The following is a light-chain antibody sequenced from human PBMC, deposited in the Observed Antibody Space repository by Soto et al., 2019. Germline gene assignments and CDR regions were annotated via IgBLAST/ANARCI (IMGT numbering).Light chain of an antibody. J-gene: IGKJ4*01. CDR3: QQFDNLIT. Sequence: IVLTQSPATLSLSPGERATLSCGASQSINNNYLAWYQQKPGLAPRLLIYDASTRAAGIPDRFSGSGSGTDFTLTISRLEPEDFAVYYCQQFDNLITFGGGTKVEIK. CDR2: DAS. CDR1: QSINNNY. V-gene: IGKV3D-20*01.